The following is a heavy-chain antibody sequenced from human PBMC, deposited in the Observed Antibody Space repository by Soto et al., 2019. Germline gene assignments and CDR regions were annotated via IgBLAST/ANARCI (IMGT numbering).Heavy chain of an antibody. CDR3: GRSGYFSGSGSYSFGRDFDS. J-gene: IGHJ4*02. V-gene: IGHV3-49*04. CDR1: GFTFGDFS. CDR2: IEVKAYGGAT. Sequence: PGGSLRLSCTASGFTFGDFSMNLVRQAPGKGLERVGFIEVKAYGGATEYGASVRGRCSISRDDSKSVACRQMNSLKTEDTAVYYCGRSGYFSGSGSYSFGRDFDSWGQGTLVTVSS. D-gene: IGHD3-10*01.